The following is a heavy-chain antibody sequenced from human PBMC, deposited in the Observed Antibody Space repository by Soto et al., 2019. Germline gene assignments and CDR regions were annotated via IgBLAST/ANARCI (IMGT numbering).Heavy chain of an antibody. V-gene: IGHV4-39*01. Sequence: PSETLSLTCTVSGGSISSSSYYCCCIREPPGKGLEWIGSIYYSGSTYYNPSLKSRVTISVDTSKNQFSLKLSSVTAADTAVYYCARLEARTGTAYYFDYWGQGTLVTVSS. CDR2: IYYSGST. CDR1: GGSISSSSYY. CDR3: ARLEARTGTAYYFDY. D-gene: IGHD1-1*01. J-gene: IGHJ4*02.